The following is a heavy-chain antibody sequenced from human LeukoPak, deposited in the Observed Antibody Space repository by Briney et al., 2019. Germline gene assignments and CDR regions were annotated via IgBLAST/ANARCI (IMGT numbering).Heavy chain of an antibody. D-gene: IGHD2-2*01. CDR3: AADHCSSTSCLNWFDP. CDR2: IVVGSGNT. Sequence: SVKVSCKASGFTFTSSAMQWVRQARGQRLEWIGWIVVGSGNTNYAQKFQERVTITRDMSTSTAYMELSSLGSEDTAVYYCAADHCSSTSCLNWFDPWGQGTLVTVSS. J-gene: IGHJ5*02. CDR1: GFTFTSSA. V-gene: IGHV1-58*02.